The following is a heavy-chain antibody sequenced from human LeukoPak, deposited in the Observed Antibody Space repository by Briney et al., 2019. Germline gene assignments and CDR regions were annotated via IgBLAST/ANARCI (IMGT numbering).Heavy chain of an antibody. CDR2: INHSGST. D-gene: IGHD4-17*01. J-gene: IGHJ4*02. Sequence: SETLSLTCAVYGGSFSGYYWSWIRQPPGKGLEWIGEINHSGSTNYNPSLKSRVTISVDTSKNQFSLKLSSVTAADTAVYYCARAPDTVTTALDYWGQGTLVTVSS. CDR3: ARAPDTVTTALDY. V-gene: IGHV4-34*01. CDR1: GGSFSGYY.